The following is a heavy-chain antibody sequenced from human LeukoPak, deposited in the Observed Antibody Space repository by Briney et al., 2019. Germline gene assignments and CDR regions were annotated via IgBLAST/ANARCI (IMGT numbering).Heavy chain of an antibody. CDR3: ARETLAVADTWWFDP. J-gene: IGHJ5*02. Sequence: SGRSLRLSCAASGFTFSTYGMRCVRQAPGKGLEWVAVISYDGSTKYYGDSVKGRFTISRDNSKNTLYLQMDSLRAEDTAVYYCARETLAVADTWWFDPWGQGTLVTVSS. CDR1: GFTFSTYG. CDR2: ISYDGSTK. D-gene: IGHD6-19*01. V-gene: IGHV3-33*01.